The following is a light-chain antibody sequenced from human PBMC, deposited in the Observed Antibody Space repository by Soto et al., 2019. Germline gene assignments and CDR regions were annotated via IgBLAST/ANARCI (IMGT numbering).Light chain of an antibody. V-gene: IGLV2-23*01. Sequence: QSVLTQPASVSGSPGQSITISCTGTSSDVGSYNLVSCYQQHPGKAPKLMIYEGSKRPSGVSNRFSGSKSGNTASLTISGLQAEDEADYYCCSYAGSSTSVFGGGTQLTVL. J-gene: IGLJ7*01. CDR2: EGS. CDR3: CSYAGSSTSV. CDR1: SSDVGSYNL.